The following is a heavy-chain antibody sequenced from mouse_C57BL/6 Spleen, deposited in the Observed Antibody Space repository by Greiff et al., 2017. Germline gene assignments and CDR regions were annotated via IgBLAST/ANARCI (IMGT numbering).Heavy chain of an antibody. CDR2: INPNNGGT. CDR3: ARGGRWFAY. J-gene: IGHJ3*01. V-gene: IGHV1-18*01. CDR1: GYTFTDYN. Sequence: VQLQQSGPELVKPGASVKISCKASGYTFTDYNMDWVTQSPGQSLEWIGDINPNNGGTIYNQKFKGKATLTVDTSSSTAYRELRSLTAEDTSVYYCARGGRWFAYWGQGTLVTVSA.